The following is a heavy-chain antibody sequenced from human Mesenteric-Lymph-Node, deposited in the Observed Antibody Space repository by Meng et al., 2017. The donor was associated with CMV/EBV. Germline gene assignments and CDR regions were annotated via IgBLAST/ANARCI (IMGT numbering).Heavy chain of an antibody. D-gene: IGHD2-2*02. Sequence: GGSLRLSCAASGFTFSSYWMHWVRQAPGKGLVWVSRINSDGSSTNYADSVKGRFTISRDNAKNTLYLQMNSLRAEDTAVYYCARDPECSSTSCYTLNWFDPWGQGTLVTVSS. J-gene: IGHJ5*02. CDR2: INSDGSST. CDR1: GFTFSSYW. V-gene: IGHV3-74*01. CDR3: ARDPECSSTSCYTLNWFDP.